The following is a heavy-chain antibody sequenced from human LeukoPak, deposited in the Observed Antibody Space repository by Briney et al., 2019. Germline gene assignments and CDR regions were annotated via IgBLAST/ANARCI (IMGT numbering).Heavy chain of an antibody. CDR2: IYYSGST. Sequence: SGTLSLTCSVSGGSIISFYWSWIRQPPGKGLEWIGYIYYSGSTNYNPSLKSRVTISVDTTKNQFSLNLSSVAAADTAVYYCARSKSSYPLFDYWGQGTLVTISS. V-gene: IGHV4-59*08. J-gene: IGHJ4*02. CDR1: GGSIISFY. D-gene: IGHD1-26*01. CDR3: ARSKSSYPLFDY.